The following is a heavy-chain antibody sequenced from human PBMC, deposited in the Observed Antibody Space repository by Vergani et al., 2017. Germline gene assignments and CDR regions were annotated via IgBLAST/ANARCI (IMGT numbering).Heavy chain of an antibody. CDR3: ARDFGGEWYFDL. Sequence: QVQMQESGPGLVKTSETLSLTCSASGAPISYWFWSWLRQPAGKGLEWIGRLCPSGSTNYKPSLKSRVTMSIDTSKNQFSLKLTSVTAADTAVYYCARDFGGEWYFDLWGRGATVTVSS. CDR1: GAPISYWF. J-gene: IGHJ2*01. CDR2: LCPSGST. V-gene: IGHV4-4*07. D-gene: IGHD4-23*01.